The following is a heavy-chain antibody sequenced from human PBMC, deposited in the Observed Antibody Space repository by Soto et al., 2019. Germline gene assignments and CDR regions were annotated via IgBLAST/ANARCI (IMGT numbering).Heavy chain of an antibody. CDR3: ARVTAMGYGDYGDY. V-gene: IGHV1-69*02. J-gene: IGHJ4*02. D-gene: IGHD4-17*01. Sequence: ASVKVSCKASGGTFSSYTISWVRQAPGQGLEWMGRIIPILGIANYAQKFQGRVTITADKSTSTAYMELSSLRSEDTAVYYCARVTAMGYGDYGDYWGQGTLVTVSS. CDR2: IIPILGIA. CDR1: GGTFSSYT.